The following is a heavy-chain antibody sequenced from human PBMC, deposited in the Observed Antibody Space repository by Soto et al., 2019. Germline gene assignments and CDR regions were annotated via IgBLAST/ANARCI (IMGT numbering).Heavy chain of an antibody. CDR3: ARHSPPMYDILTGTTLDPYYGMDV. D-gene: IGHD3-9*01. J-gene: IGHJ6*02. Sequence: ETLSLTCAVYGGSLSDYSWTWIRQAPRRGLEWIGEVDTSGITNYNPSLESRVTFSIDTSNSQFSLRLSSVTAADTAVYYCARHSPPMYDILTGTTLDPYYGMDVWGQGTTVTVS. CDR2: VDTSGIT. V-gene: IGHV4-34*01. CDR1: GGSLSDYS.